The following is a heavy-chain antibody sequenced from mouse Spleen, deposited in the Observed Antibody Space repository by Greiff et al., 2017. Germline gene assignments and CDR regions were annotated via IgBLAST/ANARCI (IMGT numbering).Heavy chain of an antibody. D-gene: IGHD2-10*02. CDR1: GYTFTSYW. CDR2: IDPSDSYT. J-gene: IGHJ4*01. CDR3: AKYGSVYYAMDY. Sequence: QVQLQQPGAELVKPGASVKLSCKASGYTFTSYWMQWVKQRPGQGLEWIGEIDPSDSYTNYNQKFKGKATLTVDTSSSTAYMQLSSLTSEDSAVYYCAKYGSVYYAMDYWGQGTSVTVSS. V-gene: IGHV1-50*01.